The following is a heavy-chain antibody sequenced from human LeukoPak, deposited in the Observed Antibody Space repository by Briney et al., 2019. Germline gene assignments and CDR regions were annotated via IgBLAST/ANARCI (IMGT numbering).Heavy chain of an antibody. J-gene: IGHJ4*02. D-gene: IGHD3-3*01. Sequence: SETLSLTCTVSGGSISSSSYYWGWIRQPPGKGLEWIGSIYYSGSTYYNPSLKSRVTISVDTSKNQFSLKLSSVTAADTAVYYCARHGLYSSILGYYFDYWSQGTLVTVSS. CDR2: IYYSGST. CDR1: GGSISSSSYY. CDR3: ARHGLYSSILGYYFDY. V-gene: IGHV4-39*01.